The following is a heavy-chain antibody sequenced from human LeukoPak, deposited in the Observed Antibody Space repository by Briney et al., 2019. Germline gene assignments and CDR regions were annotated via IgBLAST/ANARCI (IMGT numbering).Heavy chain of an antibody. V-gene: IGHV4-39*07. Sequence: SETLSLTCSVSGGSISSSNYYWGWIRQPPEKGLEWIGSIYYSGSTYYNPSLKSRVTISVDTSKNQFSLKLSSVTAADTAVYYCAHSGSRKRYYYYYYYMDVWGKGTTVTVSS. CDR2: IYYSGST. CDR3: AHSGSRKRYYYYYYYMDV. J-gene: IGHJ6*03. D-gene: IGHD1-26*01. CDR1: GGSISSSNYY.